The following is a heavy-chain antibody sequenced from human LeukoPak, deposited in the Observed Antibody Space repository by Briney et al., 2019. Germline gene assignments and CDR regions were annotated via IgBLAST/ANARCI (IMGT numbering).Heavy chain of an antibody. CDR3: AKGGSYYVYYYYMDV. J-gene: IGHJ6*03. V-gene: IGHV3-23*01. CDR1: GFTFNTYT. CDR2: IGNSGGST. Sequence: GGSLRLSCAASGFTFNTYTMYWVRQAPGKGLEWVSGIGNSGGSTYYADSVKGRFTISRDNAKNSLYLQMNSLRAEDTAVYYCAKGGSYYVYYYYMDVWGKGTTVTVSS. D-gene: IGHD1-26*01.